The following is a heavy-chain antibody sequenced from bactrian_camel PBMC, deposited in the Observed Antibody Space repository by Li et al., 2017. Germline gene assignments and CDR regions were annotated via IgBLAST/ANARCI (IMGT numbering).Heavy chain of an antibody. CDR2: LDVDGRT. CDR1: GVLHSIC. V-gene: IGHV3S53*01. J-gene: IGHJ4*01. Sequence: HVQLVESGGGSVQVGGSLRLSCVASGVLHSICMAWFRQVRGKGREAIAQLDVDGRTTYDDSVRGRFTISEDNAKNTLYLQMNTLKPEDTGMYYCARDSNRGQGTQVTVS. D-gene: IGHD5*01.